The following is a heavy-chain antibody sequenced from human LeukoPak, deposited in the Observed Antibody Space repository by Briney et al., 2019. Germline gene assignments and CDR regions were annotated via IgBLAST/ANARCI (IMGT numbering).Heavy chain of an antibody. V-gene: IGHV4-4*02. CDR3: AREEVGANPIDS. Sequence: PSETLSLTCAVSGGSISSSNWWTWVRQPPGKGLEWIGEIYHSGSTNYNPSLKSRVTISVDKSKNQFSLNLSSVTAADTAVYYCAREEVGANPIDSWGQGTLVTVSS. J-gene: IGHJ5*01. CDR2: IYHSGST. CDR1: GGSISSSNW. D-gene: IGHD1-26*01.